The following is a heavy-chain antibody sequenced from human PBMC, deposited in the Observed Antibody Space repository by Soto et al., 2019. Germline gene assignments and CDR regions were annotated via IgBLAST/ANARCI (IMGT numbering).Heavy chain of an antibody. CDR3: ARDLAWKRGKVGRYYYGMDV. V-gene: IGHV3-11*06. D-gene: IGHD1-1*01. J-gene: IGHJ6*02. CDR1: GFIFSDNY. Sequence: QVLLVESGGGLVKAGGSLRLSCAASGFIFSDNYMSWVRQTPGKGLEWVSYISTRSTYTNYADSVKGRFTISRDNTKNSLYLQMDSLRVEDTAVYYCARDLAWKRGKVGRYYYGMDVWGQGITVTVSS. CDR2: ISTRSTYT.